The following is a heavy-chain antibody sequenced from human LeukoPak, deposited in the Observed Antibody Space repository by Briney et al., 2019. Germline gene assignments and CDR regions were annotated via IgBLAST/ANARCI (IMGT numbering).Heavy chain of an antibody. D-gene: IGHD2-2*01. CDR2: IYYSGTT. J-gene: IGHJ4*02. Sequence: SETLSLTCAVYGGSFSAYYWSWIRQPPGKGLEWIGYIYYSGTTNYNPSLKSRVTLSVDTSKNQFSLKLSSVTAADTAVYYCARHGQKYDTSFDYWGQGTLVTVSS. V-gene: IGHV4-59*08. CDR1: GGSFSAYY. CDR3: ARHGQKYDTSFDY.